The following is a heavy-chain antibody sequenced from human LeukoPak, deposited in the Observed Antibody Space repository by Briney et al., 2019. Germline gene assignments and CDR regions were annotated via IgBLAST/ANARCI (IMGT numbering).Heavy chain of an antibody. J-gene: IGHJ4*02. Sequence: ASVKVSCKASGYTFTSYGISWVRQPPGQGLEWMGWISAYNGKTNYAQKLQGRVTMTTDTSTSTAYMELRSLRSDDTAVYYCANHYGDYGVLYFDYWGQGTLVTVSS. CDR1: GYTFTSYG. D-gene: IGHD4-17*01. V-gene: IGHV1-18*01. CDR3: ANHYGDYGVLYFDY. CDR2: ISAYNGKT.